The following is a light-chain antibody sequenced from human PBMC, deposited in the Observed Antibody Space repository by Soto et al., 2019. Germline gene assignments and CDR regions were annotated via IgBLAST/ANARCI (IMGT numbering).Light chain of an antibody. J-gene: IGLJ2*01. CDR1: SSDVGSYNL. CDR3: CSMAGFVV. Sequence: QSALTQPASVSGSPGQSITISCTGTSSDVGSYNLVSWYQQHPGKAPKLMIYEGSKRPSGVSNRFSGSKSGNTASLTISGLQAEDEADYYCCSMAGFVVFGGGTKL. V-gene: IGLV2-23*01. CDR2: EGS.